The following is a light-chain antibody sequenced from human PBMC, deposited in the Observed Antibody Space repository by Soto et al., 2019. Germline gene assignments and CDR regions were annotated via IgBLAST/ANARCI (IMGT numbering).Light chain of an antibody. CDR2: CAS. CDR1: QSVLYSSNNKNY. V-gene: IGKV4-1*01. CDR3: QQYYSTPYT. J-gene: IGKJ2*01. Sequence: DIVMTQSPDSLAVSLGETATVNCKSSQSVLYSSNNKNYFAWYQQKPGQPPKLLIYCASIRESGVPDRFSGSGSGTDFTLTVSSLQAGDVAVYFCQQYYSTPYTFGQGTKLEIK.